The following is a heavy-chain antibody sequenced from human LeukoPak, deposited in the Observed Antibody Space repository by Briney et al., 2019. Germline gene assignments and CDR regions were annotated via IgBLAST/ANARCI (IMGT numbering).Heavy chain of an antibody. V-gene: IGHV6-1*01. CDR3: ARRLTQYDCFDP. J-gene: IGHJ5*02. CDR2: TYYRSTWYN. Sequence: SQTLSLTCVISGDSVSSNSAAWNWIRQSPSRGLEWLGRTYYRSTWYNDYAVSVRGRITVNPDTSKNQFSLHLNSVTPEDTAVYYCARRLTQYDCFDPWGQGILVTVSS. CDR1: GDSVSSNSAA. D-gene: IGHD2-2*01.